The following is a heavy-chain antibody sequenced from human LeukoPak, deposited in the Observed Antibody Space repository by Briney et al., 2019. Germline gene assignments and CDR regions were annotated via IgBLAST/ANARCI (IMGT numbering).Heavy chain of an antibody. CDR3: AKDTTGWYYFDY. Sequence: GGSLRLSCVGSGFMFSNYAIHWVRQAPGKGLEWVAVISYDGSNKYYADSVKGRFTISRDNSKNTLYLQMNSLRAEDTAVYYCAKDTTGWYYFDYWGQGTLVTVSS. J-gene: IGHJ4*02. CDR2: ISYDGSNK. V-gene: IGHV3-30*04. CDR1: GFMFSNYA. D-gene: IGHD1-1*01.